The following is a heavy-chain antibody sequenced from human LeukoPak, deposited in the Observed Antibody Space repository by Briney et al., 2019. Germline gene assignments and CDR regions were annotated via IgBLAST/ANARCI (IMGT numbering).Heavy chain of an antibody. CDR3: ARDNWGIDY. V-gene: IGHV3-74*01. J-gene: IGHJ4*02. CDR1: GFTFSSYW. CDR2: INSDGSST. Sequence: GGSLRLSCAASGFTFSSYWMHWVRQAPGKGLVWVSHINSDGSSTSYADSVKGRFTIPRHNAKNTLYLQMNSLRAEDTAVYYCARDNWGIDYWGQGTLVTVSS. D-gene: IGHD7-27*01.